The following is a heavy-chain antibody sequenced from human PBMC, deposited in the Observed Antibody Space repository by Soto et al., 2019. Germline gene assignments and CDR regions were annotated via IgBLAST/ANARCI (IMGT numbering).Heavy chain of an antibody. V-gene: IGHV3-30-3*01. Sequence: GGSLRLSCAASGFTFSSYAMHWVRQAPGKGLEWVAVISYDGSNKYYADSVKGRFTISRDNSKNTVYLQMTSLRAEDTAMNYCARNTYFDSWGLGTLVTVSS. J-gene: IGHJ4*02. CDR1: GFTFSSYA. CDR3: ARNTYFDS. CDR2: ISYDGSNK.